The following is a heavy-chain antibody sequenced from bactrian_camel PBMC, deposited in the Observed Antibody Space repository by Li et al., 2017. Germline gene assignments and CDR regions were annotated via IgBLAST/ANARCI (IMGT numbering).Heavy chain of an antibody. Sequence: HVQLVESGGGSVQAEGSLRLSCELSGRGANDDHCMGWFRQAPGKEREGIAAIDSDRSTSYADSVKGRFTISRDIPKNTLYLQLNSLKTEDAAMYYCAKDAGVGMWYSPDWGQGTQVTVS. CDR2: IDSDRST. J-gene: IGHJ4*01. D-gene: IGHD1*01. CDR1: GRGANDDHC. CDR3: AKDAGVGMWYSPD. V-gene: IGHV3S53*01.